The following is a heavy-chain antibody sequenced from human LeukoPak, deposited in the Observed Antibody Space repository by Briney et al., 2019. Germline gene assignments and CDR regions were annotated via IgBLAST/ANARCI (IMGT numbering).Heavy chain of an antibody. V-gene: IGHV4-31*03. J-gene: IGHJ4*02. D-gene: IGHD2-15*01. CDR1: GGSISSGGYY. Sequence: SETLSPTCTVSGGSISSGGYYWSWTRQHPGKGLEWIGHIYYSGSTYYNPSLKSRVTISVDTSKNQFSLKLSSVTAADTAVYYCARERDCSGGSCYSEDWGQGTLVTVSS. CDR3: ARERDCSGGSCYSED. CDR2: IYYSGST.